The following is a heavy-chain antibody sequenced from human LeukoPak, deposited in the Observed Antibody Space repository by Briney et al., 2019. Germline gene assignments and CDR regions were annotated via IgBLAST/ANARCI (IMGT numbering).Heavy chain of an antibody. V-gene: IGHV1-18*01. CDR2: ISAYNDNT. CDR3: ARAYFDWLLHKGYYYYYYMDV. Sequence: GSSVKVSCKASGGTFSSYAISWVRQAPGQGLEWMGWISAYNDNTNYAQKLQGRVTMTTDTSTSTAYMELRSLRSDDTAVYYCARAYFDWLLHKGYYYYYYMDVWGKGTTVTISS. J-gene: IGHJ6*03. CDR1: GGTFSSYA. D-gene: IGHD3-9*01.